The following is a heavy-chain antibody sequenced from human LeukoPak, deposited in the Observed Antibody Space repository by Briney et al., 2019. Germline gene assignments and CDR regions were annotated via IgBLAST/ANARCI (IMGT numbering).Heavy chain of an antibody. CDR3: ASLNDSSGYYYYYYYGMDV. J-gene: IGHJ6*02. CDR1: GFTVSSNY. CDR2: IYSGGST. D-gene: IGHD3-22*01. V-gene: IGHV3-66*01. Sequence: PGGSLRLSCAASGFTVSSNYMSWVRQAPGKGLEWVSVIYSGGSTYYADSVKGRFTISRDNTNNTLYLQMNSLRAEDTAVYYCASLNDSSGYYYYYYYGMDVWGQGTTVTVSS.